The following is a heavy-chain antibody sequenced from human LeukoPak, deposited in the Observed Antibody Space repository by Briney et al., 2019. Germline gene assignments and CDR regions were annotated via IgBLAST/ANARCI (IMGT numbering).Heavy chain of an antibody. J-gene: IGHJ4*02. CDR1: GFTFSTYA. V-gene: IGHV3-23*01. D-gene: IGHD3-16*02. CDR3: ASTPFYDYVWGSYRYRGLFDN. Sequence: GGSLRLSCAASGFTFSTYAMSWVRQAPGRGLEWVSGICGSGGCTYYADSVKGRFTIPRDNSKNTLYLQMNSLRVEDTAVYYCASTPFYDYVWGSYRYRGLFDNWGQGTLVSVSS. CDR2: ICGSGGCT.